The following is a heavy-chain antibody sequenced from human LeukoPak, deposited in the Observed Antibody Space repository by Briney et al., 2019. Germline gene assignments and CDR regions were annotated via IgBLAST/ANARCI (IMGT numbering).Heavy chain of an antibody. CDR1: GFTFDDYG. CDR2: INWNGGST. Sequence: GGSLRLSCAASGFTFDDYGMSWVRQAPGKGLEWVSGINWNGGSTGYADSVKGRFTIPRDNAKDSLYLQMNSLRAEDTALYHCARVYPGSSSTSLLGAFDIWGQGTMVTVSS. V-gene: IGHV3-20*01. J-gene: IGHJ3*02. CDR3: ARVYPGSSSTSLLGAFDI. D-gene: IGHD2-2*01.